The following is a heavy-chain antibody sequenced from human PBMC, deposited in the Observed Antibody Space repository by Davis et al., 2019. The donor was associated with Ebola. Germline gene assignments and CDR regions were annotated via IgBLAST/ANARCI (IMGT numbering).Heavy chain of an antibody. D-gene: IGHD1/OR15-1a*01. CDR2: IYTGDSDT. CDR3: ASLRRTITGMDDAFDI. Sequence: GESLKISCKGSGYSFTSYWIGWVRQMPGKGLEWMGLIYTGDSDTRYSPSFRGQVTISADKSIKTAFLQWSSLKASDTAIYYCASLRRTITGMDDAFDIWGQGTMVTVSS. V-gene: IGHV5-51*01. J-gene: IGHJ3*02. CDR1: GYSFTSYW.